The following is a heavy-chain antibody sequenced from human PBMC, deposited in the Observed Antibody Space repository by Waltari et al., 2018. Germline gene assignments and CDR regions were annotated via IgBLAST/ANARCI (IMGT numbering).Heavy chain of an antibody. D-gene: IGHD3-22*01. J-gene: IGHJ3*02. CDR1: GDSITSHF. V-gene: IGHV4-59*11. CDR2: MYFSGTH. CDR3: ARLPRGSVIIGAFDI. Sequence: VQLQESGPGLVKPSETLSLSCDVSGDSITSHFWSWIRQAPGQGLEWIGYMYFSGTHNYNPSLKSRVTISIDTSKNHFSLNLRSVTAADTAIYYCARLPRGSVIIGAFDIWGQGTQVTVSS.